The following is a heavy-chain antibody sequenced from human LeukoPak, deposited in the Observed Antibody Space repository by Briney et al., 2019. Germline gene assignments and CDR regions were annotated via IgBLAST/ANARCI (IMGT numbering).Heavy chain of an antibody. D-gene: IGHD3-22*01. CDR1: GVTFSPYW. CDR3: ARAPSEIGGYYPEYFRH. Sequence: GGSLRLSCAASGVTFSPYWMHRVRQAPGKGLVWVSRIKSDGSTNYADSVKGRFTISRDNAKNTVSLQMNSLRAEDTGVYFCARAPSEIGGYYPEYFRHWGQGTLVTVSS. V-gene: IGHV3-74*01. J-gene: IGHJ1*01. CDR2: IKSDGST.